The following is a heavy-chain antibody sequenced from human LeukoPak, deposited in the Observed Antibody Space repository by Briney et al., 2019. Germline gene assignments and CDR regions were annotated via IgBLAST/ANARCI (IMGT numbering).Heavy chain of an antibody. V-gene: IGHV1-2*06. CDR2: INPNSGGT. J-gene: IGHJ5*02. CDR3: ARDGPAAGPSNWFDP. Sequence: ASVKVSCKASGYTFTGYYMHWVRQAPGQGLEWMGRINPNSGGTNYAQKFQGRVTMTRDTSISTAYMELSRLRSDDTAVYYCARDGPAAGPSNWFDPWGQGTLVTVSS. CDR1: GYTFTGYY. D-gene: IGHD6-13*01.